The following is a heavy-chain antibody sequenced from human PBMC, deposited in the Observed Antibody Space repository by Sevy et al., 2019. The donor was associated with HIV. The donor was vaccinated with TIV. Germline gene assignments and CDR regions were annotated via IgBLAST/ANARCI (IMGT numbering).Heavy chain of an antibody. CDR2: MRPNSGEV. V-gene: IGHV1-8*01. CDR3: AQGYYFTY. Sequence: ASVKVSCKASRSTFVSNDINWLRQAPGQGLELVGWMRPNSGEVGYAQKFQGRVTMTRNISITTAYMELGRLRFDDTAVYYCAQGYYFTYWGQGTVVTVSS. CDR1: RSTFVSND. D-gene: IGHD3-22*01. J-gene: IGHJ4*02.